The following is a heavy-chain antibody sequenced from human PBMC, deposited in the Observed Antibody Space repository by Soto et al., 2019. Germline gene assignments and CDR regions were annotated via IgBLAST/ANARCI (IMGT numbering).Heavy chain of an antibody. CDR3: ARNSGWYVYDYGMDV. D-gene: IGHD6-13*01. CDR2: IYYSGST. J-gene: IGHJ6*02. CDR1: GGSISSYY. V-gene: IGHV4-59*01. Sequence: SETLSLTCTVSGGSISSYYWSCIRQPPGKGLEWIGYIYYSGSTNYNPSLKSRVTISVDTSKNQFSLKLSSVTAADTAVYYCARNSGWYVYDYGMDVWGQGTTVTVSS.